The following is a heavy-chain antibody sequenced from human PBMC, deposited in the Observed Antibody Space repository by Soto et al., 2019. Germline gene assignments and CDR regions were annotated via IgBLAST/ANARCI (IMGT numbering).Heavy chain of an antibody. J-gene: IGHJ4*02. CDR1: GFTFSGSA. Sequence: GGSLRLSCAASGFTFSGSAMHWVRQASGKGLEWVGSIRSKANSYATAYAASVKGRFTISRDDSKNTAYLQMNSLKTEDTAVYYCTRHVVHFDYWGQGTLVTVSS. D-gene: IGHD2-21*01. CDR3: TRHVVHFDY. CDR2: IRSKANSYAT. V-gene: IGHV3-73*01.